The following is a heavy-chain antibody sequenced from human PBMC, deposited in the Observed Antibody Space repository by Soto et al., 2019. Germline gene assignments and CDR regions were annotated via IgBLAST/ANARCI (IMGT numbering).Heavy chain of an antibody. V-gene: IGHV3-48*02. CDR3: ARDLVWMTTYFDY. D-gene: IGHD4-17*01. CDR1: GFTFSSYS. CDR2: ISSSSSTI. Sequence: EVQLVESGGGLVQPGGSLRLSCAASGFTFSSYSMNWVRQAPGKGLEWVSYISSSSSTIYYADSVKGRFTISRDNAKNSLYLHMNSLRDEDTAVYYCARDLVWMTTYFDYWGQGTLVTVSS. J-gene: IGHJ4*02.